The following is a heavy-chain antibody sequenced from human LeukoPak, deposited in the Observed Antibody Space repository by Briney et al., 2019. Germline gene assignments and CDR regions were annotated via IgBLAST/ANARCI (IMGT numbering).Heavy chain of an antibody. CDR2: IDSDASRT. CDR3: ARYCNGDTCDGALDL. J-gene: IGHJ3*01. CDR1: GFTFNNYR. D-gene: IGHD2-15*01. Sequence: GGSLRLSCAASGFTFNNYRIHWVRQVPGKDLVWVSRIDSDASRTNYADAVKGRFTISRDNVKNMVYLQMSSLTVEDTAVYYCARYCNGDTCDGALDLWGQGTLVTVSS. V-gene: IGHV3-74*01.